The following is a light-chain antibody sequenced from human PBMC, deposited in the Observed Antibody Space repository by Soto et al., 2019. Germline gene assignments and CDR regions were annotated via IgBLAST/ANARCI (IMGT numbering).Light chain of an antibody. V-gene: IGLV4-69*02. CDR2: VNSDGSH. J-gene: IGLJ2*01. Sequence: QPVLTQSPSDSASLGASVKLTCTLNSGHSNYAIAWHQQQPEKGPRYLMKVNSDGSHTKGDGIRDRFSGSSSGAVRYLTIXXXXXXXXXDYXCQTWGTGIRVVFGGGTK. CDR1: SGHSNYA. CDR3: QTWGTGIRVV.